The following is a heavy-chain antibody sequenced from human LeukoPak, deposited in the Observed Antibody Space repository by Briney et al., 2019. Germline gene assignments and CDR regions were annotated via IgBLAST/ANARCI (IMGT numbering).Heavy chain of an antibody. V-gene: IGHV3-74*01. CDR2: INSDGRST. Sequence: PGGSLRLSCAASGFTFSSYWMHWVRQAPGKGLVWVARINSDGRSTSYPDSVKGQFTISRDNAKNTLYLQMNSLRAEDTAVYYCVRDVWGDRDSYLDFWGQGTLVTVSS. D-gene: IGHD2-21*01. CDR3: VRDVWGDRDSYLDF. CDR1: GFTFSSYW. J-gene: IGHJ4*02.